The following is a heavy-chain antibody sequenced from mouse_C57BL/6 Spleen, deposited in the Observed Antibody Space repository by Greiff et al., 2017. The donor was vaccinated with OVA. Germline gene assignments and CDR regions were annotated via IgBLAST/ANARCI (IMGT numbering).Heavy chain of an antibody. Sequence: VQLQESGAELVRPGASVTLSCKASGYTFTDYEMHWVKQTPVHGLEWIGAIDPETGGTAYNQKFKGKAILTADKSSSTAYMELRSLTSEDSAVYYCTREVVYYYGSSHWYFDVWGTGTTVTVSS. V-gene: IGHV1-15*01. CDR1: GYTFTDYE. J-gene: IGHJ1*03. D-gene: IGHD1-1*01. CDR3: TREVVYYYGSSHWYFDV. CDR2: IDPETGGT.